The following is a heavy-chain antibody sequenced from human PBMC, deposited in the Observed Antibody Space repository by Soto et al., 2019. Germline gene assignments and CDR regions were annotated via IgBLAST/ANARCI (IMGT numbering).Heavy chain of an antibody. CDR3: AKLGAYYYDSSGYYIDY. CDR2: INPNSGGT. J-gene: IGHJ4*02. V-gene: IGHV1-2*02. D-gene: IGHD3-22*01. CDR1: GYTFTGYY. Sequence: ASVKVSCKASGYTFTGYYMHWVRQAPGQGLEWMGWINPNSGGTNYAQKFQGRVNMTRDTSISTAYMELSRLRSYDTAVYYCAKLGAYYYDSSGYYIDYWGQGTLVTVSS.